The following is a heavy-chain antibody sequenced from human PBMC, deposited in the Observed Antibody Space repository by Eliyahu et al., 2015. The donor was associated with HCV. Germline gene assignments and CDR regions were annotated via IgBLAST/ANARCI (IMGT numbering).Heavy chain of an antibody. J-gene: IGHJ4*02. CDR1: GFSLSTSGVG. Sequence: QITLKESGPTLVKPTQTLTLTCTFSGFSLSTSGVGVGWIRQPPGKALEWLALIYWDDDKRQRPFLKSRLTITKDTSKNQVVLTMTNMDPVDTATYYCAHSRRSGSYYLFDYWGQGTLVTVSS. CDR2: IYWDDDK. CDR3: AHSRRSGSYYLFDY. D-gene: IGHD1-26*01. V-gene: IGHV2-5*02.